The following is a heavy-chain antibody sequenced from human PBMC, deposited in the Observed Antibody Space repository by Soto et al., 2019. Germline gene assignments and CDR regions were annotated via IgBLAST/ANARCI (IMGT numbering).Heavy chain of an antibody. CDR2: ISGSGDGT. CDR1: GFIFSSYV. CDR3: AKDRAYSIVGTNTAALDY. D-gene: IGHD1-26*01. J-gene: IGHJ4*02. Sequence: GGTLRLSCAASGFIFSSYVMSWVRQASGKGLEWVSAISGSGDGTFYAGSVMGRFTISRDNNKKTLYLQMNSLRAEDTAVYYCAKDRAYSIVGTNTAALDYWGQGTLVTVSS. V-gene: IGHV3-23*01.